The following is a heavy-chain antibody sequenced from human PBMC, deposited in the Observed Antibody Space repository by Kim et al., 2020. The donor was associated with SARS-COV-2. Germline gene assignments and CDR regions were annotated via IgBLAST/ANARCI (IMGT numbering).Heavy chain of an antibody. CDR3: ARGRGLDY. CDR2: LKQDGSEK. V-gene: IGHV3-7*05. Sequence: GGSLRLSCAASGLSFSSYWMSWVRQAPGKGLEWVATLKQDGSEKYYVDSVKGRFTISRDNAKNSMYLQMNSLRAEDTAVYYCARGRGLDYWGQGTLVTVS. J-gene: IGHJ4*02. CDR1: GLSFSSYW. D-gene: IGHD3-10*01.